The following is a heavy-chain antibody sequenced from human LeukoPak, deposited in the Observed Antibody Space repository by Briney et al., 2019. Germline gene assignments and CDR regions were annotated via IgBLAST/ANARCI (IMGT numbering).Heavy chain of an antibody. CDR1: GFTFSSYA. J-gene: IGHJ4*02. V-gene: IGHV3-30-3*01. D-gene: IGHD2-8*01. Sequence: GGSLRLSCAASGFTFSSYAMHWVRQAPGKGLEWVAVISYDGSNKYYADSVKGRFTISRDNSKNTLYLQMNSLRAEDTAVYYCAREGYCTNGVCSRLSSFDHWGQGTLVTVSS. CDR3: AREGYCTNGVCSRLSSFDH. CDR2: ISYDGSNK.